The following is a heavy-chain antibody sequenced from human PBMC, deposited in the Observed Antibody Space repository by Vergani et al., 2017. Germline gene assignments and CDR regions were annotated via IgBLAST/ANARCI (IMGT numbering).Heavy chain of an antibody. D-gene: IGHD5-12*01. Sequence: EVQLVESGGGLVKPGGSLRLSCAASGFSFSSYSMNWVRQAPGKGLEWVSGINWNGGSTGYADSVKGRFTISRDNAKNSLYLQMNSLRAEDTALYYCARGKPQSGHGFDYWGQGTLVTVSS. J-gene: IGHJ4*02. CDR3: ARGKPQSGHGFDY. CDR1: GFSFSSYS. CDR2: INWNGGST. V-gene: IGHV3-20*04.